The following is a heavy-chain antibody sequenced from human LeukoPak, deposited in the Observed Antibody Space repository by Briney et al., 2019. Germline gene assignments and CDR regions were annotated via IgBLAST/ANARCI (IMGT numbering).Heavy chain of an antibody. V-gene: IGHV3-23*01. J-gene: IGHJ3*01. CDR2: ISGSGGST. CDR1: GFTFSDYY. CDR3: AKDRPHTTLD. D-gene: IGHD1-1*01. Sequence: QAGGSLRLSCAASGFTFSDYYMSWIRQAPGKGLEWVSAISGSGGSTYYADSVKGRFTISRDNSKNTLYLQMNCLRAEDTAVYYCAKDRPHTTLDWGQGTMVTVSS.